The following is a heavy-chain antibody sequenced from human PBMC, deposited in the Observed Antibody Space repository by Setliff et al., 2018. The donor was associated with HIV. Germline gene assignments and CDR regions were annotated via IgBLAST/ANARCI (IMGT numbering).Heavy chain of an antibody. J-gene: IGHJ6*02. Sequence: TSSSSYYWGWIRQPPGKGLEWIGSIYYSGSTYYNPSLKSRVTISVDTSKNQFSLTVTSVTAADTAVYYCAREDYYYYGMDVWGQGTTVTVSS. CDR2: IYYSGST. V-gene: IGHV4-39*07. CDR1: TSSSSYY. CDR3: AREDYYYYGMDV.